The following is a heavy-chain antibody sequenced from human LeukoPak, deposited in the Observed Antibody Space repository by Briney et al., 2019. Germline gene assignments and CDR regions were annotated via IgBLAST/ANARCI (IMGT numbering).Heavy chain of an antibody. Sequence: PGGSLRLSCAASGSSLSNAWMSWVRQAPGKGLEWVGRIKSKTDGGTTDYAAPVKGRFTISRDDSKKTLFLQMNSLKTEDTAVYYCTTPGSVYDYYNYYYGMDVWGQGTTVTVSS. CDR2: IKSKTDGGTT. D-gene: IGHD5/OR15-5a*01. CDR3: TTPGSVYDYYNYYYGMDV. J-gene: IGHJ6*02. CDR1: GSSLSNAW. V-gene: IGHV3-15*01.